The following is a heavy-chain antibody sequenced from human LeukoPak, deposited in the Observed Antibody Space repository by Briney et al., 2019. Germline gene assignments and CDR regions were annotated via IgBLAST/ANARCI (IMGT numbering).Heavy chain of an antibody. D-gene: IGHD3-22*01. CDR1: GFTFSSYG. J-gene: IGHJ4*02. CDR3: AKDFGYYDSSGRLDY. CDR2: ISYDGSNK. Sequence: GGSLRLSCAASGFTFSSYGMHWVRQAPGKGLEWVAVISYDGSNKYYADSVKGRFTISRDNSKNTLYLQMNSLRAEDTAVYYCAKDFGYYDSSGRLDYWGQGTLVTVSS. V-gene: IGHV3-30*18.